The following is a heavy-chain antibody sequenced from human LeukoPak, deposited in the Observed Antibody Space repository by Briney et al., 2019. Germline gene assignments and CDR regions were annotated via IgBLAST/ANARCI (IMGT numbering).Heavy chain of an antibody. J-gene: IGHJ5*02. D-gene: IGHD6-13*01. V-gene: IGHV4-39*07. CDR3: ARVARGIAAAEGWFDP. CDR1: GGSISSSNYY. CDR2: IYYSGST. Sequence: SETLSLTCTVSGGSISSSNYYWGWIRQPPGKGLEWIGSIYYSGSTYYNPSLKSRVTISVDTSKNQFSLKLSSVTAADTAVYYCARVARGIAAAEGWFDPWGQGTLVTVSS.